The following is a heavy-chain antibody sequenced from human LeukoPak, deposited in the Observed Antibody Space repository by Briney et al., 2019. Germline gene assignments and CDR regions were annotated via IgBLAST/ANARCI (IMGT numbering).Heavy chain of an antibody. CDR1: GYTFTSYY. J-gene: IGHJ4*02. Sequence: ASVKVSCKASGYTFTSYYMHWVRHAPGQGLEWMGIINPSGGSTNYAQKFQGRVTMTRDMSTSTVYMELSSLRSENTAVYYCARDGVAGVYYFDYWGQGTLVTVSS. D-gene: IGHD6-19*01. CDR3: ARDGVAGVYYFDY. V-gene: IGHV1-46*01. CDR2: INPSGGST.